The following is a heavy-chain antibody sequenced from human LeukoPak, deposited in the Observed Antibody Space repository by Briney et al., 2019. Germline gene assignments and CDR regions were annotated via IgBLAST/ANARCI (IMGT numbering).Heavy chain of an antibody. V-gene: IGHV4-39*01. Sequence: PSETLSLTCTVSGGSISSSSYYWGWIRQPPGKGLEWIGSIYYSGSTYYNPSLKSRVTISVDTSKNQFSLKLSSVTAADTAVYYCARPGDIAVADRFDYWGQGTPVTVSS. D-gene: IGHD6-19*01. CDR1: GGSISSSSYY. CDR2: IYYSGST. J-gene: IGHJ4*02. CDR3: ARPGDIAVADRFDY.